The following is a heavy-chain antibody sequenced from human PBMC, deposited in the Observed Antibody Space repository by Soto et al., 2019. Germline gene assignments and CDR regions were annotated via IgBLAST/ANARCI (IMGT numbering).Heavy chain of an antibody. Sequence: SVKVSCKASGGTFSSYTISWVRQAPGQGLEWMGRIIPILGIANYAQKFQGRVTITADKSTSTAYMELSSLRSEDTAVYYCARAWFEREAVAATQYYFDYWGQGTLVTVSS. CDR1: GGTFSSYT. CDR2: IIPILGIA. D-gene: IGHD2-15*01. CDR3: ARAWFEREAVAATQYYFDY. J-gene: IGHJ4*02. V-gene: IGHV1-69*02.